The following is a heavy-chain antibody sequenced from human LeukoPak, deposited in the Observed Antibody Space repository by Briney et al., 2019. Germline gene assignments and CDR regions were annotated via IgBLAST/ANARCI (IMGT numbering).Heavy chain of an antibody. CDR3: ARGQQRHKNWFDP. J-gene: IGHJ5*02. Sequence: SETLSLTCAVYGGSFSGYYWSWIRQPPGEGLEWIGEINHSGSTNYNPSLKSRVTISVDTSKNQFSLKLSSVTAADTAVYYCARGQQRHKNWFDPWGQGTLVTVSS. CDR1: GGSFSGYY. CDR2: INHSGST. V-gene: IGHV4-34*01. D-gene: IGHD2-2*01.